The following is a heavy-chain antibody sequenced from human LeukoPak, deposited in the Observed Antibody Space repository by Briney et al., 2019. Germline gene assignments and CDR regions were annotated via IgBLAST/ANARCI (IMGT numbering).Heavy chain of an antibody. CDR1: GYSFTSYW. Sequence: GESLKISCKGSGYSFTSYWIGWVRQMPGKGLERMGIIYPGDSDTRYSPSFQGQVTISADRSIFTAYLQWSSLRASDTAMYYCARPRTSGSSGDAFDIWGQGTMVTAS. J-gene: IGHJ3*02. CDR3: ARPRTSGSSGDAFDI. D-gene: IGHD1-26*01. V-gene: IGHV5-51*01. CDR2: IYPGDSDT.